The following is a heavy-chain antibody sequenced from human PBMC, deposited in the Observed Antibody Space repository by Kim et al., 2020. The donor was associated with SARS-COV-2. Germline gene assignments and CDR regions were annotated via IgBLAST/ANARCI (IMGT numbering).Heavy chain of an antibody. D-gene: IGHD5-12*01. J-gene: IGHJ4*02. CDR2: ISGSGGST. CDR1: GFTFSSYA. Sequence: GGSLRLSCAASGFTFSSYAMSWVRQAPGKGLEWVSAISGSGGSTYYADSVKGRFTISRDNSKNTLYLQMNSLRAEDTAVYYCAKAPRGWLRFITFDYWGQGTLVTVSS. V-gene: IGHV3-23*01. CDR3: AKAPRGWLRFITFDY.